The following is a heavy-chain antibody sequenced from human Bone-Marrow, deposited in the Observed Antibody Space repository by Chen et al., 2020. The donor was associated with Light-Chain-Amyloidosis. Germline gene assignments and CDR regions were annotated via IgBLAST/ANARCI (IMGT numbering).Heavy chain of an antibody. D-gene: IGHD6-6*01. CDR3: ARAVRIAARRAGGYYGMDV. CDR2: IYHSGST. CDR1: GGSISSSNW. V-gene: IGHV4-4*02. J-gene: IGHJ6*02. Sequence: QVQLQESGPGLVKPSGTLSLTCAVSGGSISSSNWWRWVRQPPGKGLEWIGEIYHSGSTNYNPSLKSRVTISVDKSKNQFSLKLSSVTAADTAVYYCARAVRIAARRAGGYYGMDVWGQGTTVTVSS.